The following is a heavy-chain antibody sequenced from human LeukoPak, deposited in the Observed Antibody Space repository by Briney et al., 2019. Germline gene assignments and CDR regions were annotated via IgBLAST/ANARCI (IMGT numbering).Heavy chain of an antibody. CDR3: AKGGSGSYHHFDY. CDR1: GFTFSSYG. V-gene: IGHV3-23*01. CDR2: ISGSGGST. J-gene: IGHJ4*02. D-gene: IGHD1-26*01. Sequence: GGTLRLSCAASGFTFSSYGMSWVRQAPGKGLEWVSAISGSGGSTYYADSVKGRFTISRDNSKNTLYLQMNSLRAEDTAVYYCAKGGSGSYHHFDYWGQGTLVTVSS.